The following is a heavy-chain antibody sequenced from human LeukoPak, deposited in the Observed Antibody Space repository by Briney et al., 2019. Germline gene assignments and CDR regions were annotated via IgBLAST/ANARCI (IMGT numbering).Heavy chain of an antibody. J-gene: IGHJ4*02. CDR2: IYWDDDK. CDR1: GFSLSARGVG. V-gene: IGHV2-5*02. D-gene: IGHD5-18*01. CDR3: AHTGYSYGLDY. Sequence: SGPTLVNPTQTLTLTCTSSGFSLSARGVGVGWIRQPPGKALEWLALIYWDDDKRYSPSLRSRLTITKDTSKNQVVLTMTNMDPVDTATYYCAHTGYSYGLDYWGQGTLVTVSS.